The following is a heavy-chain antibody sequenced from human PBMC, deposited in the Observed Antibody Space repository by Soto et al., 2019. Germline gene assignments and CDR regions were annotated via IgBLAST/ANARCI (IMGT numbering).Heavy chain of an antibody. D-gene: IGHD1-1*01. CDR2: IYYTGTT. J-gene: IGHJ4*02. CDR3: AREGRDSYNLGY. Sequence: SETLSLTCTVSGGSISSYYWSWIRQPPGKGLEWIGYIYYTGTTTYNPSIKSRVTISVDSSKNQFSLNLSSVTAADTAVYYCAREGRDSYNLGYWGQGTLVTVSS. V-gene: IGHV4-59*12. CDR1: GGSISSYY.